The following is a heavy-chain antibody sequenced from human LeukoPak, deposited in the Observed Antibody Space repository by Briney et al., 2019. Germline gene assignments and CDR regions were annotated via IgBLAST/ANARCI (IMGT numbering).Heavy chain of an antibody. CDR3: ARNIWFGESADAFDI. V-gene: IGHV1-2*02. J-gene: IGHJ3*02. Sequence: ASVKVSCKASGYSFTGHYMHWVRQAPGQGLEWMGWINPKSGGTNYAQKFQGRVTMTRDTSISTAYMDTSSLRSDDTAVYYCARNIWFGESADAFDIWGQGTMVTVSS. D-gene: IGHD3-10*01. CDR1: GYSFTGHY. CDR2: INPKSGGT.